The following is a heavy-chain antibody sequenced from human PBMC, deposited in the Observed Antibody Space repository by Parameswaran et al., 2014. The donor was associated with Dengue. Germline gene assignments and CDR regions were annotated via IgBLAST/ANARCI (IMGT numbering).Heavy chain of an antibody. CDR3: AKEAFNYTGDWSPNYYFYYMDV. D-gene: IGHD2-2*02. V-gene: IGHV3-23*01. J-gene: IGHJ6*03. CDR1: SNA. CDR2: ISASGGKT. Sequence: SNARWIRQPPGKGLEWVSGISASGGKTFYADSVKGRFTSSRDNSKNTLSLQMNSLRGEDTAVYYCAKEAFNYTGDWSPNYYFYYMDVWGKGTTVTVSS.